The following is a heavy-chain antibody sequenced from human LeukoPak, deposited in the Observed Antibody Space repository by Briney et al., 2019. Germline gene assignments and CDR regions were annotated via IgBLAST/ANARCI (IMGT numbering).Heavy chain of an antibody. D-gene: IGHD4-17*01. V-gene: IGHV1-46*01. CDR2: INPSGGST. Sequence: GASVKVSCKASGYTFTSYYMHWVRQAPGQGLEWMGIINPSGGSTSYAQKFQGRVTMTRDTSASTAYMELSSLRSEDTAVYYCASTRRVTTINDAFDIWGQGTMVTVSS. CDR1: GYTFTSYY. CDR3: ASTRRVTTINDAFDI. J-gene: IGHJ3*02.